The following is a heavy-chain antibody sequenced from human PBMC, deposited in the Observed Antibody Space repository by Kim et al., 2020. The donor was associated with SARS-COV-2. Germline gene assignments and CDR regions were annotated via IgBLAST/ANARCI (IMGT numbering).Heavy chain of an antibody. CDR3: ASFYRLLGSYV. D-gene: IGHD3-22*01. V-gene: IGHV3-21*01. Sequence: IYYADSVKGRFTISRDNAKNSLYLQMNSLRAEDTAVYYCASFYRLLGSYVWGQGTTVTVSS. J-gene: IGHJ6*02. CDR2: I.